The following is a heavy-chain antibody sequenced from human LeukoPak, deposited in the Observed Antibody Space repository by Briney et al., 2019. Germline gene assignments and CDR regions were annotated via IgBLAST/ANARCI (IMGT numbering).Heavy chain of an antibody. CDR3: ATAPRYSSSRPPFDY. V-gene: IGHV1-2*02. D-gene: IGHD6-13*01. Sequence: ASVKFSCKASGYTFTGYYMHWVRQAPGQGLEWMGWVNPNNGGTNYAQKFQGRVTMTRDTSINTGYMELSRLRSDDTAVYYCATAPRYSSSRPPFDYWGQGTLVTVSS. CDR1: GYTFTGYY. J-gene: IGHJ4*02. CDR2: VNPNNGGT.